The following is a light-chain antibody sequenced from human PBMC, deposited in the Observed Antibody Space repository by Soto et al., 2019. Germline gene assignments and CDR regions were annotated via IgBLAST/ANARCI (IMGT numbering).Light chain of an antibody. Sequence: DIQMTQSPSTLSASVGERVTITCRASQSVSNWLAWYQQKPGKAPKLLIYDVSSLESGVPSRFSGSGSGTEFILTISSLQHDDFATYYCQQYDSYSWTFDQGTKV. CDR2: DVS. J-gene: IGKJ1*01. CDR3: QQYDSYSWT. V-gene: IGKV1-5*01. CDR1: QSVSNW.